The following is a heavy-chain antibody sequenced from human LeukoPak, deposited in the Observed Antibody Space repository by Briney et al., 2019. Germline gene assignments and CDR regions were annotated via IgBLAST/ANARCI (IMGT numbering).Heavy chain of an antibody. J-gene: IGHJ4*02. Sequence: SVKVSCKASGGTFSSYAISWVRQAPGQGLEWMGRIIPILGIANYAQKFQGRVTITADKSTSTAYMELSSLRSEDTAVYYCAREVVVTAAANYFDYWGQGTLVTVSS. CDR2: IIPILGIA. D-gene: IGHD2-2*01. V-gene: IGHV1-69*04. CDR1: GGTFSSYA. CDR3: AREVVVTAAANYFDY.